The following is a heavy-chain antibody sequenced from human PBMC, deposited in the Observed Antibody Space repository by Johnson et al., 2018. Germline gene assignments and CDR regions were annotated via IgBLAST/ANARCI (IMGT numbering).Heavy chain of an antibody. Sequence: EVQLLESGGGFVQPSKSLRLSCAASGFTFNDYAMHWVRRRPGKGLEWVSGVHWTHVSIGYAVSVKGRFTISRDNAKNSLYLQLNSLRPEDTALYYGAKVAAAAGSYYYMDVWGTGTTVTVSS. V-gene: IGHV3-9*01. J-gene: IGHJ6*03. CDR3: AKVAAAAGSYYYMDV. CDR2: VHWTHVSI. CDR1: GFTFNDYA. D-gene: IGHD6-13*01.